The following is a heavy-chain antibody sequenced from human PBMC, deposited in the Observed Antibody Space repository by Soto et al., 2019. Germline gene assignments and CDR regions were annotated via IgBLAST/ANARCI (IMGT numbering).Heavy chain of an antibody. D-gene: IGHD3-10*01. Sequence: QVQLQESGPGLVKPSQTLSLTCTVSGGSISSGDYYWSWIRQPPGKGLEWIGYIYYSGSTYYNPSLKSRVTISVDTSKNQFSLKPSSVTAADTAVYYCACHYYGSGSYYNQFDYWGQGTLVTVSS. CDR2: IYYSGST. CDR1: GGSISSGDYY. CDR3: ACHYYGSGSYYNQFDY. V-gene: IGHV4-30-4*01. J-gene: IGHJ4*02.